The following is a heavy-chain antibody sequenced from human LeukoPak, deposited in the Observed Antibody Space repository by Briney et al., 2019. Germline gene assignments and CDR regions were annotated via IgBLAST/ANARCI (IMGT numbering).Heavy chain of an antibody. V-gene: IGHV4-34*09. CDR1: GGSFSGYY. CDR2: IYYSGST. Sequence: PSETLSLTCAVYGGSFSGYYWSWIRQPPGKGLEWIGYIYYSGSTYYNPSLKSRVTISVDTSKNQFSLKLSSVTAADTAVYYCARDPSHCGGDCYSQISWGQGTLVTVSS. J-gene: IGHJ5*02. D-gene: IGHD2-21*02. CDR3: ARDPSHCGGDCYSQIS.